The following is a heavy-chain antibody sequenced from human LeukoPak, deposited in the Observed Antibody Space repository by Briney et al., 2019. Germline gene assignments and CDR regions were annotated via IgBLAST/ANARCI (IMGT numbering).Heavy chain of an antibody. J-gene: IGHJ4*02. D-gene: IGHD3-3*01. CDR3: ARGGYYDFWSGFYFDY. V-gene: IGHV4-34*01. CDR2: INHSGST. CDR1: GGSFSGYY. Sequence: PSETLSLTCAVYGGSFSGYYWSWIRQPPGKGLGWIGEINHSGSTNYNPSLKSRVTISVDTSKNQFSLKLSSVTAADTAVYYCARGGYYDFWSGFYFDYWGQGTLVTVSS.